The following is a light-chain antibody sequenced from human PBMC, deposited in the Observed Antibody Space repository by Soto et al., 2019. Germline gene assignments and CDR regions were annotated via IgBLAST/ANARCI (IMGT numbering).Light chain of an antibody. Sequence: QSVLTQPASVSGSPGQSIAISCTGTSSDVGGYNYVSWYQHHPGKAPKLMIYDVSNRPSGVSNRFSGSKSGNTASLTISGLQAEDEADYSCSSYTSNSTLYVFGTGTKVTVL. CDR2: DVS. CDR3: SSYTSNSTLYV. J-gene: IGLJ1*01. V-gene: IGLV2-14*03. CDR1: SSDVGGYNY.